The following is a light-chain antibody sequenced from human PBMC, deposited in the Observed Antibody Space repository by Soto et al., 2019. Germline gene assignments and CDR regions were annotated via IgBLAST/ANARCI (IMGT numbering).Light chain of an antibody. CDR1: QSVSSSF. Sequence: EIVLTQSPGTLSLSPGERATLSCRASQSVSSSFLAWYQQKPGQAPRLLIYVASSRATGIPDRFSGSGSGTDFTLTISRLEPGDFAVYYCQQYGSSPPWTFGQGTKVEIK. V-gene: IGKV3-20*01. J-gene: IGKJ1*01. CDR2: VAS. CDR3: QQYGSSPPWT.